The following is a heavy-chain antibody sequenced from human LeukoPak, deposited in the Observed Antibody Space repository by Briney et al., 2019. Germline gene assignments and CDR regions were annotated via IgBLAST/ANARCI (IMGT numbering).Heavy chain of an antibody. CDR1: GGSISTYNW. V-gene: IGHV4-4*01. J-gene: IGHJ4*02. D-gene: IGHD6-6*01. CDR3: ARGSSPHPTY. CDR2: IFYSGSI. Sequence: SGTLSLTCAVSGGSISTYNWWSWVRQPPGKGLEWIGEIFYSGSINYNPSLKSRVTLSLDKSKNQFSLQLSSVTAADTAMYCCARGSSPHPTYWGQGTLVTVSS.